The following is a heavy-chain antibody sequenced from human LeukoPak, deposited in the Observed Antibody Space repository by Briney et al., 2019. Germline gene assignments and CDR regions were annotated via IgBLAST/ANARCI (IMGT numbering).Heavy chain of an antibody. CDR2: ISWNSASI. D-gene: IGHD3-22*01. J-gene: IGHJ6*02. Sequence: GGSLRLSCAASGLMLEDYAMHWVRQLPGKGLEWVSGISWNSASIAYADSVKGRFTISRDNAKKSLYLQMNGLRVEDTAIYYCAKDFPHYYEVPHGMDVWGQGTTVTV. CDR3: AKDFPHYYEVPHGMDV. CDR1: GLMLEDYA. V-gene: IGHV3-9*01.